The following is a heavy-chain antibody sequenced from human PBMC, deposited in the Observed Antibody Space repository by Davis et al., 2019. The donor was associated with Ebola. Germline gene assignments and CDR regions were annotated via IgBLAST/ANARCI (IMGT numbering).Heavy chain of an antibody. CDR2: IIPIFGTA. V-gene: IGHV1-69*13. J-gene: IGHJ6*03. CDR3: ATVQGRRHIVVEPAAPDDYYYYMDV. CDR1: GGTFSSYA. D-gene: IGHD2-2*01. Sequence: SVKVSCKASGGTFSSYAISWVRQAPGQGLEWLGGIIPIFGTANYAQQFQGRVTITPDESTSKAYMELSSLRSEYTAVYYCATVQGRRHIVVEPAAPDDYYYYMDVWGKGTTVTVSS.